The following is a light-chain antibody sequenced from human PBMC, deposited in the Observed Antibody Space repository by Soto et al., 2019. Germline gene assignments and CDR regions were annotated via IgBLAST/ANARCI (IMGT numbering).Light chain of an antibody. V-gene: IGLV1-40*01. CDR3: QSYDTEPSASYV. CDR1: TYNIGAGYD. J-gene: IGLJ1*01. Sequence: QSVLTQPPSVSGAPGQRVTISCTGSTYNIGAGYDVHWYQQLPGTAPKLLIYGGTNRPSGVPDRFSGSKSGTSASLAITGLQAEDEAHHYCQSYDTEPSASYVFGPATKVTVL. CDR2: GGT.